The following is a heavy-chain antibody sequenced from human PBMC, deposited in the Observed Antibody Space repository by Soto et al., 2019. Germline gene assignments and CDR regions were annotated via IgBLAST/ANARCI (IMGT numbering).Heavy chain of an antibody. D-gene: IGHD3-9*01. Sequence: EVQLVESGGGLVQPGGSLRLSCAASGFTFSSYWMHWVRQAPGKGLVWVSRITSDGSSTSYADSVKGRFTISRAIANNPLYLQRIRLRAGDTAVDYCARDGGIYDILAGYDNGGCYDYGMTVGGQGTALSVSS. J-gene: IGHJ6*02. CDR2: ITSDGSST. V-gene: IGHV3-74*01. CDR3: ARDGGIYDILAGYDNGGCYDYGMTV. CDR1: GFTFSSYW.